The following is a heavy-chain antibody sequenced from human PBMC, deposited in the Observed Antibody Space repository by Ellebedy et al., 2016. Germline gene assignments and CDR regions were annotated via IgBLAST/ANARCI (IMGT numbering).Heavy chain of an antibody. CDR3: ARRDSSSWYWGLDY. CDR2: IYYSGTT. J-gene: IGHJ4*02. D-gene: IGHD6-13*01. Sequence: SETLSLTXTVSGGSIISYYWSWIRQPPGKGLEWIGYIYYSGTTNYNPSLKSRVTISVDTSKNQFSLKLSSVTAADTAVYYCARRDSSSWYWGLDYWGQGTLVTVSS. CDR1: GGSIISYY. V-gene: IGHV4-59*08.